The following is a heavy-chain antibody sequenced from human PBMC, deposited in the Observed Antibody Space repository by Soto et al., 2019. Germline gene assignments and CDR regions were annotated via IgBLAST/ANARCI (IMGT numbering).Heavy chain of an antibody. V-gene: IGHV4-4*07. J-gene: IGHJ5*02. CDR3: ARGQRFSDWFDP. CDR2: VYSSGGT. D-gene: IGHD3-3*01. CDR1: GGSMSSYY. Sequence: PSETLSLTCTGSGGSMSSYYWTWIRQPAGKGLEWIGRVYSSGGTHYNPSLKSRVTISLDTSKNQFSLRLLSVTDADTAVYYCARGQRFSDWFDPWGRGTLVTVSS.